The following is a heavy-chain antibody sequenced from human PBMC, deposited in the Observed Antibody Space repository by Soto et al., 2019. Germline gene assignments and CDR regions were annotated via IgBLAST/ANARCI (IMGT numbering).Heavy chain of an antibody. CDR3: AREAYSSGRPGCFAI. CDR1: GFTFSSYA. D-gene: IGHD6-19*01. CDR2: ISGSGGST. Sequence: GGSLRLSCAASGFTFSSYAMSWVRQAPGKGLEWVSAISGSGGSTYYADSVKGRFTISRDNSTNTLYLQMDSLTTEDTAVYYCAREAYSSGRPGCFAIWGQGTLVTVSS. V-gene: IGHV3-23*01. J-gene: IGHJ3*02.